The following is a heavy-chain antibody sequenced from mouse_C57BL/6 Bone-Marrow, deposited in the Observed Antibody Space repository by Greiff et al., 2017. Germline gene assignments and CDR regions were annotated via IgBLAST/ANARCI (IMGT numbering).Heavy chain of an antibody. J-gene: IGHJ3*01. CDR2: LGPGSGST. Sequence: QVQLKESGAELVKPGASVQISCKASGYTFTDYYINWVKQRPGQGLEWIGKLGPGSGSTYYNEKFKGKATLTADKSSSTAYMQLSILTSEDSAYYFCARWGGFAYWGQGTLVTVSA. V-gene: IGHV1-77*01. CDR1: GYTFTDYY. CDR3: ARWGGFAY.